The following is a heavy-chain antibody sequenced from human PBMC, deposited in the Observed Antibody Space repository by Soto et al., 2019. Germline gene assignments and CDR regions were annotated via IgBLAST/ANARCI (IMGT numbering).Heavy chain of an antibody. CDR3: AKYRRTEVAGYTLDF. D-gene: IGHD2-15*01. CDR2: VYYSGST. CDR1: GGSISGYY. J-gene: IGHJ4*02. V-gene: IGHV4-59*01. Sequence: PSETLSLTCTVSGGSISGYYWSWIRQAPGKGLEWIGYVYYSGSTNYNPSLESRVTISRDTSKNQFSLKLTSVTAADTAVYYCAKYRRTEVAGYTLDFWGQGILVTVSS.